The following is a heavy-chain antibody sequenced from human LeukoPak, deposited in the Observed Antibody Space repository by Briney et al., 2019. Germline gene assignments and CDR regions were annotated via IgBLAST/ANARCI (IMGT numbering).Heavy chain of an antibody. CDR1: GFTFSSYA. Sequence: PGGSLRLSCAASGFTFSSYAMSWVRQAPGKGLEWVSVVSANGVSTLYANSVKGRFTISRDNFVNTLYLQMSSLRAEDTALYYCVKDMKPDGLGDADYWGQGTLVTVSS. J-gene: IGHJ4*02. CDR2: VSANGVST. V-gene: IGHV3-23*01. CDR3: VKDMKPDGLGDADY. D-gene: IGHD1-14*01.